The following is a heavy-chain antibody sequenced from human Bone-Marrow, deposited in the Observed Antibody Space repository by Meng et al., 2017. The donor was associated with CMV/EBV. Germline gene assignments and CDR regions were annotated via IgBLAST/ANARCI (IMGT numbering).Heavy chain of an antibody. CDR3: TRVPSRLTAGMYYFDS. CDR2: IFPGDSDT. D-gene: IGHD6-13*01. V-gene: IGHV5-51*01. Sequence: GGSLRLSCKGSGYSFTNYWIGWVRQMPGKGLEWMGFIFPGDSDTRYSTSFQGQVTISAAKSISTAYLQWSSLKASDTAMYYCTRVPSRLTAGMYYFDSWGQGTLVTVSS. CDR1: GYSFTNYW. J-gene: IGHJ4*02.